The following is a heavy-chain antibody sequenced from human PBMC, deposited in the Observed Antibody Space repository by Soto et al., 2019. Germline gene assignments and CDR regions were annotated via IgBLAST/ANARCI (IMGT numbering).Heavy chain of an antibody. CDR2: IWYDGSNK. CDR3: ARASSSWYRVDNWFDP. D-gene: IGHD6-13*01. Sequence: QVQLVESGGGVVQPGRSLRLSCAASGFTFSSYGMHWVRQAPGKGLEWVAVIWYDGSNKYYADSVKGRFTISRDNSKNTLYLQMNSLGAEDTAVYYCARASSSWYRVDNWFDPWGQGTLVTVSS. J-gene: IGHJ5*02. V-gene: IGHV3-33*01. CDR1: GFTFSSYG.